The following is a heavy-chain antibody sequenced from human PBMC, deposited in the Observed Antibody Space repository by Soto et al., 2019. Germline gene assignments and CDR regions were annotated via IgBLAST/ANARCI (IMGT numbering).Heavy chain of an antibody. CDR1: DYSISSGFY. D-gene: IGHD1-20*01. V-gene: IGHV4-38-2*01. CDR3: ARGGVYNSNPETWFDT. Sequence: SETLSRTCAVSDYSISSGFYWGWIRQSPGRGPEWFGNIFHTGFTYYNPSLKSRVTISVDKSKNQISLELASVTAADTAVYYCARGGVYNSNPETWFDTWGQGTQVTVS. CDR2: IFHTGFT. J-gene: IGHJ5*02.